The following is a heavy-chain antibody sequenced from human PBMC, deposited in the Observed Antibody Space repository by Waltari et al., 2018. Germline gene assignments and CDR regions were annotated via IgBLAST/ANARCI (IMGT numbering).Heavy chain of an antibody. Sequence: QVQLVESGGGVVQPGRSVRLSCAACGFTFTSYAMHWVRQVLGKGLEWVAVISYDGSNKYYADSVKGRFTISRDNSKNTLYLQMNSLRAEDTAVYYCAREGDFWSGLEYYFDYWGQGTLVTVSS. CDR2: ISYDGSNK. CDR3: AREGDFWSGLEYYFDY. CDR1: GFTFTSYA. D-gene: IGHD3-3*01. V-gene: IGHV3-30-3*01. J-gene: IGHJ4*02.